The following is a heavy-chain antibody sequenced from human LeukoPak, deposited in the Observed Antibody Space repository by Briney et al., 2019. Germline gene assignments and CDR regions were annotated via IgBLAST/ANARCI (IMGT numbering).Heavy chain of an antibody. Sequence: ASVKVSCKVSGYTLTELSMHWVRQAPGKGLEWMGGFDPEDGETIYAQKFQGRVTMTEDTSTDTAYMELSSLRSEDTAMYYCATGGYDYVWGSYNYWGQGTLVTVSS. CDR3: ATGGYDYVWGSYNY. V-gene: IGHV1-24*01. J-gene: IGHJ4*02. CDR1: GYTLTELS. CDR2: FDPEDGET. D-gene: IGHD3-16*01.